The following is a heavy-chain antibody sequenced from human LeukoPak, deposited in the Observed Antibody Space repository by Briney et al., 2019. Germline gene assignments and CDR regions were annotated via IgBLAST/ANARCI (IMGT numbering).Heavy chain of an antibody. CDR3: ARVPHDYGDYVWAGY. CDR1: GGTFSSYA. CDR2: IIPIFGTA. Sequence: ASVKVSCKASGGTFSSYAISWVRQAPGQGLEWMGGIIPIFGTANYAQKFQGRVTITADESTSTAYMELSSLRSEDTAVYYCARVPHDYGDYVWAGYWGQGTLVTVSS. D-gene: IGHD4-17*01. J-gene: IGHJ4*02. V-gene: IGHV1-69*13.